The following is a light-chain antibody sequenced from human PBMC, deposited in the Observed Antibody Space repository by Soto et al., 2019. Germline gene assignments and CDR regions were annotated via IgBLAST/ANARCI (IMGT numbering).Light chain of an antibody. V-gene: IGKV3-15*01. J-gene: IGKJ1*01. CDR3: QQYNNWPPWT. CDR1: QSVSDN. CDR2: TAS. Sequence: ETVMTQTPATLSLSPGERATLSCRASQSVSDNLAWYQQKPGQAPRLIIYTASIRATGIPARFSGSGSGTEFTITISSLQSEDFAIYYCQQYNNWPPWTFGQGTKVEIK.